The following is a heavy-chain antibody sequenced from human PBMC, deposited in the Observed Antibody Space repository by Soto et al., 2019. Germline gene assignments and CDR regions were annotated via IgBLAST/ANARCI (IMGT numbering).Heavy chain of an antibody. Sequence: QGQLLQSGAEVKKPGASVKVSCKTSGYSFTDYKLHWVRQAPGQGLEWMGWVDPNGGGSNSAQKFQGSVTMTWDTSITTVYLDLTRLTTNDTATYFCATWVDYGDFEGFDFWGQGTLVTVSS. CDR3: ATWVDYGDFEGFDF. D-gene: IGHD4-17*01. J-gene: IGHJ4*02. CDR1: GYSFTDYK. V-gene: IGHV1-2*04. CDR2: VDPNGGGS.